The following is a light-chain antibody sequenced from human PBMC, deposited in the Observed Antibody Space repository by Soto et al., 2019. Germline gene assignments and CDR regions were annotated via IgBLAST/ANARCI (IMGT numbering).Light chain of an antibody. Sequence: IQMTQSPSSVSASVGDRVTVSCRASQGVGGWLAWYQQKPGKVPKLLIYATYSLHSGVTSRFSGSGSGTDFTLSISSLQPEDFATYYCQQTHSLPLSVGPGTQVEIK. CDR3: QQTHSLPLS. J-gene: IGKJ3*01. CDR2: ATY. CDR1: QGVGGW. V-gene: IGKV1-12*01.